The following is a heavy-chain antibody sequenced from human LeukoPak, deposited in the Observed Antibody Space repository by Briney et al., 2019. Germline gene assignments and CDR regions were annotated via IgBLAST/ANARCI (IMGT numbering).Heavy chain of an antibody. CDR1: GGSISGYY. D-gene: IGHD6-19*01. CDR3: ARHGSGSSGSFRYYDY. J-gene: IGHJ4*02. Sequence: PSEALSLTCTVSGGSISGYYWSWIRQPPGKGLEWIGYIFYSGSTNYNPSLKSRVTISVDTSKNQFSLRLSSVTAADTAVYYCARHGSGSSGSFRYYDYWGQGTLVTVSS. CDR2: IFYSGST. V-gene: IGHV4-59*08.